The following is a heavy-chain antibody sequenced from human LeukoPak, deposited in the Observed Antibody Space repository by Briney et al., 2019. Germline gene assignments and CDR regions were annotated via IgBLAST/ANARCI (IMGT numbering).Heavy chain of an antibody. CDR2: IYYSGST. V-gene: IGHV4-61*01. D-gene: IGHD4-11*01. CDR1: GGSISSSSYY. J-gene: IGHJ5*02. Sequence: SETLSLTRTVSGGSISSSSYYWSWIRQPPGKGLEWIGYIYYSGSTKYNPSLKSRVTISVDTSKNQFSLKLSSVTAADTAVYYCARYRGKTTVSSLDWFDPWGQGTLVTVSS. CDR3: ARYRGKTTVSSLDWFDP.